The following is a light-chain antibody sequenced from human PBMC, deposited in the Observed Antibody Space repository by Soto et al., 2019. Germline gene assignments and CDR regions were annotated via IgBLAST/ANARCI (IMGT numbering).Light chain of an antibody. CDR2: RDN. Sequence: QSVLTQPPSASGTPGQRVTISCSGSSSNIGSNYVYWYQQLPGTAPKLLIYRDNQRPSGVPDRFSGSKSGTSASLAISGLRSEDEADYYCAAWDDSMNGSLGFGNGTKVTVL. V-gene: IGLV1-47*01. CDR1: SSNIGSNY. J-gene: IGLJ1*01. CDR3: AAWDDSMNGSLG.